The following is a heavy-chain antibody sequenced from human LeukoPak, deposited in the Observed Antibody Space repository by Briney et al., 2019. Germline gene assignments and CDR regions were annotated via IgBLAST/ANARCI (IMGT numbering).Heavy chain of an antibody. Sequence: SETLSLTCSVSGYSISSGYSISSGYYWVWIRQPPGKGLEWIGSIYHAGITYYNSSLKSRVTISIDTSKNQRSLKLSSATAADTALYYCARFTMIALFDDWGQGTLVTVSS. V-gene: IGHV4-38-2*02. CDR2: IYHAGIT. CDR1: GYSISSGYSISSGYY. J-gene: IGHJ4*02. CDR3: ARFTMIALFDD. D-gene: IGHD3-22*01.